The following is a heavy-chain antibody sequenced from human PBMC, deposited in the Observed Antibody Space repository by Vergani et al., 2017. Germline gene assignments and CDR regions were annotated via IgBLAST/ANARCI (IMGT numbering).Heavy chain of an antibody. V-gene: IGHV3-49*03. J-gene: IGHJ3*02. D-gene: IGHD3-10*01. Sequence: EVQLVESGGDLVQPGRSLRLSCTVSGFTFGYYAMDWFRQAPGQGLEWVGGIRSKAYGQATIYAAYVKGRFTISRDDSKSIAYLQMNNLQTEDTAMYYCVRDQVTMLRGSDALDIWGQGTMVTVSS. CDR3: VRDQVTMLRGSDALDI. CDR1: GFTFGYYA. CDR2: IRSKAYGQAT.